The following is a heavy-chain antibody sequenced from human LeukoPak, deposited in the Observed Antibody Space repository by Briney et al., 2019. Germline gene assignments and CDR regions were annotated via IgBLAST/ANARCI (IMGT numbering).Heavy chain of an antibody. CDR1: GFTFDDYA. CDR3: AKGSWDRDFFDY. J-gene: IGHJ4*02. D-gene: IGHD6-13*01. Sequence: PGGSLRLSCAASGFTFDDYAIHWVRQAPGKGLEWVSGISWNSGSIGYADSLKGRFTISRDNAKNSLYLQMNSLRAEDTALYFCAKGSWDRDFFDYWGQGTLVTVSS. V-gene: IGHV3-9*01. CDR2: ISWNSGSI.